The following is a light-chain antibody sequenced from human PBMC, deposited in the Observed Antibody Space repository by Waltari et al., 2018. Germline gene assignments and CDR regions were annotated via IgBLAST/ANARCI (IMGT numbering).Light chain of an antibody. J-gene: IGKJ4*01. V-gene: IGKV1-5*03. CDR3: QQCNSYLLT. CDR1: QSIGSS. Sequence: DIQMTQSPSTLSAPVGEKVTITCRASQSIGSSLAWYQQKPGNAPKVVIYEASSLESGVPSRFSGSGSGTEFTLTISSLQPDDFATYYCQQCNSYLLTFGGGTKVEIK. CDR2: EAS.